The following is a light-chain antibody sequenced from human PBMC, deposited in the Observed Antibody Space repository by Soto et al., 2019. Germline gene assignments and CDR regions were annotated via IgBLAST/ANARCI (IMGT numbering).Light chain of an antibody. V-gene: IGLV2-11*01. Sequence: QSVLTQPRSVSGSPRQSVSISCTGTNSDVGVYNYVSWYQQHPAKAPRLIIYDVTNRPSGVPDRFSGYKSGNTASLTISGLQADNEADYYCCSYAGGNLYVFGTGTKVPV. J-gene: IGLJ1*01. CDR1: NSDVGVYNY. CDR3: CSYAGGNLYV. CDR2: DVT.